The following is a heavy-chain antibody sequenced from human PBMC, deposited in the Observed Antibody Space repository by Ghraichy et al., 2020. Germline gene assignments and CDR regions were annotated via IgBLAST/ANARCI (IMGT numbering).Heavy chain of an antibody. Sequence: SVKVSCKASGGTLRNDAITWVRQGPGQGLEWMGVIAPMLVTPSYAQKFRGRATITADESTSTVYMELRSLTSEDTAVYYCARNRSYSGHFDLWGRGTLVTVSS. CDR3: ARNRSYSGHFDL. CDR2: IAPMLVTP. V-gene: IGHV1-69*13. D-gene: IGHD3-10*01. J-gene: IGHJ2*01. CDR1: GGTLRNDA.